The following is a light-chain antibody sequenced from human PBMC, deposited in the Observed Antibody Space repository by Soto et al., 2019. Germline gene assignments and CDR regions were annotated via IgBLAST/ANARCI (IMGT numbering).Light chain of an antibody. CDR2: GAS. CDR3: HQYNNWPLGT. J-gene: IGKJ1*01. V-gene: IGKV3-15*01. CDR1: QSVSSN. Sequence: EIVMTQSPATLSVSPGERATLSCRASQSVSSNLAWYQQKPGQAPRLLIYGASTRATGVPARFSGSGSGTEFTLPISSLQAEDSAVYYCHQYNNWPLGTFGPGTKVDIK.